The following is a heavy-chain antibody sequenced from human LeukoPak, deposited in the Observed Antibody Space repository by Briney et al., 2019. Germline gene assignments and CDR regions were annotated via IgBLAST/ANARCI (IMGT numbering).Heavy chain of an antibody. CDR2: INPNSGGT. Sequence: ASVKVSCKASGYTFTDYYMHWIRQAPGQGLEWMGWINPNSGGTNYAQKFQGRVTMTRDTSISTAYVELSRLRSDDTAVYYCARNDYSNYVGYWYLDLWGRGTLVTVSS. D-gene: IGHD4-11*01. CDR1: GYTFTDYY. J-gene: IGHJ2*01. CDR3: ARNDYSNYVGYWYLDL. V-gene: IGHV1-2*02.